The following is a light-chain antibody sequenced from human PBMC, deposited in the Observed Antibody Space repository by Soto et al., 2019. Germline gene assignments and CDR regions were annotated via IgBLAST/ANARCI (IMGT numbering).Light chain of an antibody. J-gene: IGKJ3*01. CDR3: QQNDSSPPFP. CDR2: GAS. Sequence: EIVLTQSPGTLSLSPGERATLSCRASQSVSSSYLAWYQQRPGQAPRLLIYGASGRATGIPDRFSGSGSGTDFILTFSSLELEDFAVYYGQQNDSSPPFPSGPGPKWISN. CDR1: QSVSSSY. V-gene: IGKV3-20*01.